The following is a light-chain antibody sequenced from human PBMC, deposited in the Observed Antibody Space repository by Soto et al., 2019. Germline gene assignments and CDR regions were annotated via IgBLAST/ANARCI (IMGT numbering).Light chain of an antibody. J-gene: IGLJ3*02. Sequence: QSVLTQPPSASGTPGQSVTISCSGSRSNVASNTVNWYQQLPGAAPKVVIYSNNQRPSGVPGRFSGSKSGTSASLAISGLRSEDEADYYCAAWDDRILGVLFGGGTKLTVL. CDR3: AAWDDRILGVL. CDR1: RSNVASNT. CDR2: SNN. V-gene: IGLV1-44*01.